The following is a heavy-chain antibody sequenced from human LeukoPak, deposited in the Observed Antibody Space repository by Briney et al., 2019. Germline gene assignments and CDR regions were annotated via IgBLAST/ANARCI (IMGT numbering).Heavy chain of an antibody. J-gene: IGHJ4*02. CDR3: ARGRMHHYRY. Sequence: SETLSLTCAVYGGSFSGYYWSWIRQPPGKGLEWIGEINHGGSTNYNPSLKSRVTISVDTSKNQFSLKLSSVTAADTAVYYCARGRMHHYRYWGQGTLVTVSS. CDR1: GGSFSGYY. D-gene: IGHD1-14*01. V-gene: IGHV4-34*01. CDR2: INHGGST.